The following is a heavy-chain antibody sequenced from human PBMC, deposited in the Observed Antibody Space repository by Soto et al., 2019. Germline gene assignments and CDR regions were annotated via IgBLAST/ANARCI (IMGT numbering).Heavy chain of an antibody. CDR1: GGSISSGGYS. CDR2: IYHSGST. Sequence: QLQLQESGSGLVKPSQTLSLTCAVSGGSISSGGYSCNWIRQPPGKGLEWIGYIYHSGSTYYNPSLKSRVTISVDTPKTQFSLKLSSVTAADTAVYYCARGMTTVTTFDYWGQGTLVTVSS. V-gene: IGHV4-30-2*01. D-gene: IGHD4-17*01. CDR3: ARGMTTVTTFDY. J-gene: IGHJ4*02.